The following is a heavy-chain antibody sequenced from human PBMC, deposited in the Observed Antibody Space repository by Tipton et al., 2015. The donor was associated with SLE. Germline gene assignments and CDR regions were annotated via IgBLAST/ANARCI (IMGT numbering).Heavy chain of an antibody. CDR1: GHSISSGFY. V-gene: IGHV4-38-2*02. J-gene: IGHJ6*03. CDR2: FYHRGTT. D-gene: IGHD7-27*01. CDR3: VRGPWAYYYYMDV. Sequence: TLSLTCSVSGHSISSGFYWGWIRQSPGKGLEWIGNFYHRGTTYYNPSLMSRVTISVDTSKTQFSLIVTSVTAADTAVYYCVRGPWAYYYYMDVWSKGTKVTVSS.